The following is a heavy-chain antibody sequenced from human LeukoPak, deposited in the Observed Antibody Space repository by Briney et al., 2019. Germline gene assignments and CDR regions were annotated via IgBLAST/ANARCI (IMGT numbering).Heavy chain of an antibody. V-gene: IGHV4-39*07. CDR2: IYYSGTT. CDR3: ARRGYSNYIPRGWFDP. CDR1: GGSISSSDFY. Sequence: PSETLSLTCTVSGGSISSSDFYWGWIRQPPGKGLEWIGSIYYSGTTYYNPSLKSRVTMSVDTSKNQFSLKLTSVTAADTAVSYCARRGYSNYIPRGWFDPWGQGTLVTVSS. D-gene: IGHD4-11*01. J-gene: IGHJ5*02.